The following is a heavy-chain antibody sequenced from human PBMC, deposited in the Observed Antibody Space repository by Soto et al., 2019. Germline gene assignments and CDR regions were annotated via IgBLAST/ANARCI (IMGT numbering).Heavy chain of an antibody. CDR1: GFSVSRSF. D-gene: IGHD3-10*01. CDR3: ARGESVRALES. J-gene: IGHJ4*02. CDR2: IYSGGSR. Sequence: EVQLVESGGTLVQPGGSLRLSCAASGFSVSRSFVNWVRQAPGKGLEWVSVIYSGGSRYYAGSLKDRITISRDTSKNTVYLQMHSLRAEDTALYFCARGESVRALESWGQGTLVTVSS. V-gene: IGHV3-66*01.